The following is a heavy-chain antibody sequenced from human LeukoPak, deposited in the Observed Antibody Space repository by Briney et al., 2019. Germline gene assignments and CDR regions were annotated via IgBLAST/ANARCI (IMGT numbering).Heavy chain of an antibody. CDR2: INSDGSTT. D-gene: IGHD4-23*01. Sequence: GGSLRLSCAASGFTFSSYWMHWVRQAPGKGLVWVSRINSDGSTTIYADSVKGRFTISRDNAKNTLYLQMNSLRAEDTAVYYCARDDYGGRGEFDYWSQGTLVTVSS. J-gene: IGHJ4*02. CDR1: GFTFSSYW. V-gene: IGHV3-74*01. CDR3: ARDDYGGRGEFDY.